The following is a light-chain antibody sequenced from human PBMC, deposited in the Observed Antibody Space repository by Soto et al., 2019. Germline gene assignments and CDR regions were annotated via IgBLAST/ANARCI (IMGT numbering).Light chain of an antibody. CDR2: EGS. CDR3: CSFAGLNTLL. J-gene: IGLJ2*01. CDR1: SSDVGSYDL. Sequence: QSALTQPASVSGSPGQSITSSCTGTSSDVGSYDLVSWYQQHPGKAPKLMIYEGSKRPSGVSNRFSGSKSGNTASLTISGLQAEDEADYYCCSFAGLNTLLFGGGTQLTVL. V-gene: IGLV2-23*01.